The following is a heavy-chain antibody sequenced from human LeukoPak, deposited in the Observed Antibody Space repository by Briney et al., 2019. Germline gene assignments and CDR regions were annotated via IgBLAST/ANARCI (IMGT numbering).Heavy chain of an antibody. CDR1: GGTFSSYA. J-gene: IGHJ6*02. CDR2: IIPILGIA. V-gene: IGHV1-69*04. Sequence: SVKVSCKASGGTFSSYAISWVRQAPGQGLEWMGRIIPILGIANYAQKFQGRVTITADKSTSTAYMELSSLRSEDTAVYYCARNGNHYGILTGLYYYHGMDVWGQGTTVTVSS. D-gene: IGHD3-9*01. CDR3: ARNGNHYGILTGLYYYHGMDV.